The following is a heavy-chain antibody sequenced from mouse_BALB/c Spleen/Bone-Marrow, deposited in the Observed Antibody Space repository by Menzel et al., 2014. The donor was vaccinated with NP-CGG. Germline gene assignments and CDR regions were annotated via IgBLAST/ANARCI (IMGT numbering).Heavy chain of an antibody. D-gene: IGHD2-4*01. J-gene: IGHJ3*01. CDR1: GYSFTGYF. Sequence: VQLKQSGPELVKPGASVKISCKASGYSFTGYFMNWVMQSHGKSPEWIGRINPYNGDTFYNQKFKDKATLTIDKSSSTAHMELRSLASEDSAVYYCARIYDYDRGAWFAYWGQGTLVTVSA. CDR2: INPYNGDT. CDR3: ARIYDYDRGAWFAY. V-gene: IGHV1-20*02.